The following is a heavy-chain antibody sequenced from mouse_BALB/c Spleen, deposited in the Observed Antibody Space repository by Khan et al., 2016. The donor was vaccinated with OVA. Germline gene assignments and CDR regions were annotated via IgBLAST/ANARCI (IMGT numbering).Heavy chain of an antibody. D-gene: IGHD2-4*01. CDR1: GFSLTSYG. CDR3: ARDRGYDFEYFDY. J-gene: IGHJ2*01. Sequence: VQLQESGPGLVAPSQSLSITCTVSGFSLTSYGVHWVRQPPGKGLEWLGVIWSGGSTNYNSALMSRLSVSKDNSKSPVFLKMNSLQTDDTAMYYCARDRGYDFEYFDYWGQGTTLTVSS. V-gene: IGHV2-9*02. CDR2: IWSGGST.